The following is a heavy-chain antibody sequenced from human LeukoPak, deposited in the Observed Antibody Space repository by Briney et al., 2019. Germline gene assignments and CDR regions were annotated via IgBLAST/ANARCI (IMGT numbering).Heavy chain of an antibody. V-gene: IGHV4-59*01. D-gene: IGHD3-22*01. CDR1: GGSISSYY. J-gene: IGHJ3*02. CDR2: IYYSGST. CDR3: AREIVVDYDAFDI. Sequence: SETLSLTCTVSGGSISSYYWSWIRQPPGKGLEWIGNIYYSGSTNYNPSLKSRVTISVDTSKNQYSLKLSSVTAADTAVYYCAREIVVDYDAFDIWGQGTMVTVSS.